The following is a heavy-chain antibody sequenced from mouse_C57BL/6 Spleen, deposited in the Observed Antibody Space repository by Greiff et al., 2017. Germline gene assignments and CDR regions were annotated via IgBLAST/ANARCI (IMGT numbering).Heavy chain of an antibody. J-gene: IGHJ2*01. CDR1: GYTFTSYW. Sequence: VQLQQPGAELVKPGASVKLSCKASGYTFTSYWMHWVKQRPGRGLEWIGRIDPNSGGTKYNEKFKSKATLTVDKPSSTAYMQLSSLTSEDSAVYYGARRREDSRAYFDYWGQGTTLTVSS. V-gene: IGHV1-72*01. CDR3: ARRREDSRAYFDY. D-gene: IGHD3-2*01. CDR2: IDPNSGGT.